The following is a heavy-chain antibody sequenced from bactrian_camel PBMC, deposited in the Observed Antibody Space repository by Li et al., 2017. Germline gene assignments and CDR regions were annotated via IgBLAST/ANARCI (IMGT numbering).Heavy chain of an antibody. CDR2: IDNAGSA. CDR3: AADPAGPLCRVVPGTRCSPGRCPLDN. Sequence: VQLVESGGGSVQTGGSLRLYCAASGYTYNRNCMAWFRQAPGKEREGVAAIDNAGSATYTYAVQGRFTISKDSAKNTLYLQMNSLKPDDTAMYYCAADPAGPLCRVVPGTRCSPGRCPLDNWGRGTQVTVS. V-gene: IGHV3S53*01. D-gene: IGHD6*01. J-gene: IGHJ4*01. CDR1: GYTYNRNC.